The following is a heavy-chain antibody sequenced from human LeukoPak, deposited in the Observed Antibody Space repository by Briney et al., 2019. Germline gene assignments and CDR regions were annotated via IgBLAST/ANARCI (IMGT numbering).Heavy chain of an antibody. J-gene: IGHJ4*02. D-gene: IGHD6-13*01. CDR1: GFTCSSYA. V-gene: IGHV3-23*01. CDR2: LSGIGDSM. CDR3: AREEAIAAGGTFFDY. Sequence: PGGSLRLSCAASGFTCSSYAMRWVRQAPGRGLEWVSALSGIGDSMYYADSVRGRFTISRDKSKNTMHLQMNSLRAEDTAVYYCAREEAIAAGGTFFDYWGQGTLVTVSS.